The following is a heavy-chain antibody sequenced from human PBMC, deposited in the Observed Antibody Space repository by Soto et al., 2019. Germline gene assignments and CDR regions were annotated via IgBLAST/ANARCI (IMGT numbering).Heavy chain of an antibody. V-gene: IGHV3-74*01. CDR3: ARDIGGVGSH. D-gene: IGHD3-10*01. CDR1: GFTFSTNW. CDR2: INEDGRIT. J-gene: IGHJ4*02. Sequence: EVQLVESGGGLVQPGGSPRLSCAASGFTFSTNWMHWVRQVAGKGLIWVSRINEDGRITDYADSAKGRFTISRDNAKNTLYLQMNSLRAEDTAVYYCARDIGGVGSHWGQGTLVTVAS.